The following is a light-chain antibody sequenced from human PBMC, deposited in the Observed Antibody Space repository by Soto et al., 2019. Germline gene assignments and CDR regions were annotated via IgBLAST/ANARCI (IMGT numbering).Light chain of an antibody. CDR3: QSYDSSLSGWV. V-gene: IGLV1-40*01. J-gene: IGLJ3*02. CDR2: GNS. CDR1: SSNIGAGYD. Sequence: QSVLTQPPSVSGAPGQRVTISCTGSSSNIGAGYDVHWYQQLPGTAPKLLIYGNSNRPSGVPDRFSGSNSGTSASLAITGLQAEDEADYYCQSYDSSLSGWVFGGRTKVTVL.